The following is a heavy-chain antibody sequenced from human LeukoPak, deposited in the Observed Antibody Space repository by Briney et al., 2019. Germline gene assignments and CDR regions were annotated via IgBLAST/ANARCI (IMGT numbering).Heavy chain of an antibody. D-gene: IGHD2-2*03. J-gene: IGHJ4*02. CDR3: ARHGSTDYFDY. CDR1: GGSISSTTSY. Sequence: PSETVSLTCAVSGGSISSTTSYWGWIRQPPGKGLEWIGRIYYSGSTFYNPSLKSRVTISVDTSKNQLSLRLSSVTAADTAVYYCARHGSTDYFDYWGQGALVTVRS. V-gene: IGHV4-39*01. CDR2: IYYSGST.